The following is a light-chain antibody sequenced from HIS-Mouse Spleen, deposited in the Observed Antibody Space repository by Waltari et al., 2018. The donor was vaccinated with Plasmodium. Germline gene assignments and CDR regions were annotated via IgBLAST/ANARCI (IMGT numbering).Light chain of an antibody. CDR1: ALPKKY. CDR2: EES. Sequence: SYELTQPPSVSVSPGQTARITCSGDALPKKYAYWYQQKSGQAPLLVIYEESNGPSGIPERFSGSSSGTMATLTISGAQVEDEADYYCYSTDSSGNHRVFGGGTKLTVL. J-gene: IGLJ3*02. V-gene: IGLV3-10*01. CDR3: YSTDSSGNHRV.